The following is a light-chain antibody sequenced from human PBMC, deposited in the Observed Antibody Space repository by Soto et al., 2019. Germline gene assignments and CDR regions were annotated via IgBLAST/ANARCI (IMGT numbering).Light chain of an antibody. CDR3: QRYNSWPLT. V-gene: IGKV3D-15*01. Sequence: EVVMTQSPAILSVSPGERASLSCRASESVRSSLAWYQQRPGQAPRLLIYGASTRATGVPARFSGSGSGTEFTLTISSLQSEDFGVYYCQRYNSWPLTFGQGTKVEIK. CDR2: GAS. J-gene: IGKJ1*01. CDR1: ESVRSS.